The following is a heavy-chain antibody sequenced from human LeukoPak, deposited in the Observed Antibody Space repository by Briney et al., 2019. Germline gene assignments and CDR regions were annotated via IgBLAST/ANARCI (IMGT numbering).Heavy chain of an antibody. J-gene: IGHJ4*02. V-gene: IGHV1-2*02. D-gene: IGHD3-3*01. CDR2: INPNSGGT. CDR1: GYTFTGYY. Sequence: ASVKVSCKASGYTFTGYYMHWVRQAPGQGLEWMGWINPNSGGTNYAQKFRGRVTMTRDTSISTAYMELSRLRSDDTAVYYCARGAYDFWSGYQYYFDYWGQGTLVTVSS. CDR3: ARGAYDFWSGYQYYFDY.